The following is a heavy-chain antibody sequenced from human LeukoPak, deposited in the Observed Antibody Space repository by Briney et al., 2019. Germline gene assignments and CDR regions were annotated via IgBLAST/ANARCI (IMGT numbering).Heavy chain of an antibody. V-gene: IGHV3-74*01. CDR2: INSDGSWT. D-gene: IGHD2/OR15-2a*01. Sequence: GGSLRLSRVASGHYWMHWVRQAPGKGLVWVSHINSDGSWTSYADSVKGRFTISKDNAKNTVYLQMNSLRAEDTAVYYCVSFYETYWGRGTLVTVSS. CDR3: VSFYETY. J-gene: IGHJ4*02. CDR1: GHYW.